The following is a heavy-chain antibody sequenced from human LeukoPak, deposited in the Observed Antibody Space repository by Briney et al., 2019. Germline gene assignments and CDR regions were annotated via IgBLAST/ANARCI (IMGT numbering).Heavy chain of an antibody. Sequence: PSGTLSLTCAVSGGSISSSNWWSWVRQPPGKGLEWIGFIYYSGSTNYNPSLKSRVTISVDTSKNEFSLKLNSVTAADTAVYYCARQGSRWLGTFDSWGQGTLVTVSS. D-gene: IGHD6-13*01. V-gene: IGHV4-4*02. CDR2: IYYSGST. CDR1: GGSISSSNW. J-gene: IGHJ4*02. CDR3: ARQGSRWLGTFDS.